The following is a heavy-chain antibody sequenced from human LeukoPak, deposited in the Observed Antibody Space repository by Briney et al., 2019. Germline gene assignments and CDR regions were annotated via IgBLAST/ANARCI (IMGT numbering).Heavy chain of an antibody. CDR1: GGSISSYY. CDR2: IYYSGST. V-gene: IGHV4-59*08. CDR3: ARANLPVAGVVHFDY. J-gene: IGHJ4*02. D-gene: IGHD6-19*01. Sequence: PSETLSLTCTVSGGSISSYYWSWIRQPPGKGLEWIGYIYYSGSTNYNPSLKCRVTISVDTSKNQFSLKLSSVTAADTAVYYCARANLPVAGVVHFDYWGQGTLVTVSS.